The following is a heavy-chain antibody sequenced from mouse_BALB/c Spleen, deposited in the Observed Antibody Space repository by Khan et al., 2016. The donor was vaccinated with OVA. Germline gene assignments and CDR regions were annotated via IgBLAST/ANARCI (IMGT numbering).Heavy chain of an antibody. D-gene: IGHD1-1*01. J-gene: IGHJ4*01. CDR1: GYSITSDYA. CDR3: ARQNYYGYAMDY. V-gene: IGHV3-2*02. CDR2: ISYSGST. Sequence: EVELVESGPGLVKPSQSLSLTCTVTGYSITSDYAWNWIRQFPGNKLEWMGYISYSGSTSYNPSLRSRISITRDTSKNQFFLKLNSVTTEDTATFYCARQNYYGYAMDYWGQGTSVTVSS.